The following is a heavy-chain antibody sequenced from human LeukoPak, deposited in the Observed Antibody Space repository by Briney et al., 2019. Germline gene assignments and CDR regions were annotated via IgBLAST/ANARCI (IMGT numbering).Heavy chain of an antibody. CDR2: INPNSDVT. V-gene: IGHV1-2*02. D-gene: IGHD3-22*01. Sequence: ASVKVSCKASGYTFTGYYMHWVRQAPGQGLEWMGWINPNSDVTNYAQKFQGRVTMTRDTSISTAYMELSSLRSDDTAVYYCAREYYYESSDYYVVLSGAFDIWGKGQWSPSLQ. CDR3: AREYYYESSDYYVVLSGAFDI. CDR1: GYTFTGYY. J-gene: IGHJ3*02.